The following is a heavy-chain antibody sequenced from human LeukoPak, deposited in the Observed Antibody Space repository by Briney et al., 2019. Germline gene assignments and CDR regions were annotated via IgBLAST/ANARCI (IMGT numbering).Heavy chain of an antibody. CDR1: GFTFTRYW. J-gene: IGHJ4*02. V-gene: IGHV3-7*01. CDR2: IKQDGSET. CDR3: ARDGDYIMPPFDY. D-gene: IGHD4-17*01. Sequence: GGSLRLSCAASGFTFTRYWMSWVRQAPGKGLEWVANIKQDGSETHYVDSVKGRFTISRDNARNSVYLQMNSLSDDTAVYYCARDGDYIMPPFDYWGQGILVTVSS.